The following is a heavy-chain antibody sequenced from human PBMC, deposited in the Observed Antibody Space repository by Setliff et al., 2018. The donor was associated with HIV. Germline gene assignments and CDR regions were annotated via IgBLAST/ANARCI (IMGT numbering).Heavy chain of an antibody. CDR2: IIPIFNIV. J-gene: IGHJ3*01. Sequence: EASVKVSCKTSGGTFSRYAFNWVRQTPGQGLEWMGGIIPIFNIVNYAQKFQDRVTITADASTATTYMEVSSLRSEDTAAYYCARDPTGLRLIGEEDGVDLWGQGTKVTVSS. CDR3: ARDPTGLRLIGEEDGVDL. V-gene: IGHV1-69*13. CDR1: GGTFSRYA. D-gene: IGHD3-16*01.